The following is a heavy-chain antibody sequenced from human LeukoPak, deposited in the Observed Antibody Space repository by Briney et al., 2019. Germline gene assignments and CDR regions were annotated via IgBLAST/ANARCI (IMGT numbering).Heavy chain of an antibody. D-gene: IGHD3-10*01. CDR1: GGSISSGGYY. V-gene: IGHV4-31*03. CDR2: IYYSGST. CDR3: ASAPGREYYYYMDV. J-gene: IGHJ6*03. Sequence: SETLPLTCTVSGGSISSGGYYWSWIRQHPGNGLEWIGYIYYSGSTYYNPSLKSRVTISVDTSKNQFSLKLSSVTAADTAVYYCASAPGREYYYYMDVWGKGTTVTVSS.